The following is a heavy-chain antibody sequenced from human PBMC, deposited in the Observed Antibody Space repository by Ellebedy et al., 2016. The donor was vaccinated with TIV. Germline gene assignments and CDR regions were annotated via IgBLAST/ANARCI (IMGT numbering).Heavy chain of an antibody. V-gene: IGHV3-74*01. CDR2: ISSDGTTT. CDR1: GFTFSSSW. J-gene: IGHJ4*02. D-gene: IGHD4-11*01. Sequence: GESLKISXAASGFTFSSSWMHWVRQAPGKGLVWVSRISSDGTTTNYTDSVKGRFTISRDNSKNTLFLQMNSLRAEDTAVYYCAKIPTSVTKPSEVFFDYWGQGTLVTVSS. CDR3: AKIPTSVTKPSEVFFDY.